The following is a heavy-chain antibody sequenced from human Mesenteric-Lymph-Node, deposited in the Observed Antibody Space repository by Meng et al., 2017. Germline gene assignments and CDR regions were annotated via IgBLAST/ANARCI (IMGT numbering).Heavy chain of an antibody. CDR1: GFSSSNYE. J-gene: IGHJ4*02. V-gene: IGHV3-48*03. CDR2: ISRTGSI. D-gene: IGHD3-10*01. CDR3: ARVGFGELFLDDY. Sequence: GESLKISCAASGFSSSNYEMNWVRQAPGKGLEWISYISRTGSIYYTDSVRGRFTISRDDATNSLHLQMDSLRAEDTAVYYCARVGFGELFLDDYWGQGTLVTVSS.